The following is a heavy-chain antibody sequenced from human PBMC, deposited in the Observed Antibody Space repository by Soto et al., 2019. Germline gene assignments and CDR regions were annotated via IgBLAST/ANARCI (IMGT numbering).Heavy chain of an antibody. CDR1: GFTFSSYW. J-gene: IGHJ4*02. D-gene: IGHD3-10*01. V-gene: IGHV3-74*01. CDR2: INSDGSST. Sequence: GGSLRLSCAASGFTFSSYWMHWVRQAPGKGLVCVSRINSDGSSTSYADSVKGRFTISRDNAKNTLYLQMNSLRAEDTAVYYCARVSVAGWFLDYWGQGTLVTVSS. CDR3: ARVSVAGWFLDY.